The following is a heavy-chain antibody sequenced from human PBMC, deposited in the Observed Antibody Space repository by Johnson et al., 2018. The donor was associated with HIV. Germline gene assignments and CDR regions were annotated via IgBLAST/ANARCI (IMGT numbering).Heavy chain of an antibody. V-gene: IGHV3-11*01. CDR1: GFTFSDYF. D-gene: IGHD2-2*01. CDR3: ARVGYQLHDAFDL. J-gene: IGHJ3*01. Sequence: QVQLVESGGGLVKPGGSLRLSCAGSGFTFSDYFMSYIRQAPGKGLEWISYISRSGSPIYYADAVKGRFTLSRDNAKNSLFLQMHILRVEDTAIYYCARVGYQLHDAFDLWGQGTMVTVSS. CDR2: ISRSGSPI.